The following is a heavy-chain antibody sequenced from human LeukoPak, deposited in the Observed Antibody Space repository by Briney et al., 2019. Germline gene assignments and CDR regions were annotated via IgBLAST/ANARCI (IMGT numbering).Heavy chain of an antibody. CDR3: AAYCSGGSCYSDSDY. D-gene: IGHD2-15*01. CDR2: IYQSGST. CDR1: GGSISSSSYY. J-gene: IGHJ4*02. Sequence: TSETLSLTCTVSGGSISSSSYYWGWIRQPPGKGLEWIGSIYQSGSTYYNPSLKSRVTISVDTSKNQLSLKLTSVTAADTAVYYCAAYCSGGSCYSDSDYWGQGTLVTVSS. V-gene: IGHV4-39*07.